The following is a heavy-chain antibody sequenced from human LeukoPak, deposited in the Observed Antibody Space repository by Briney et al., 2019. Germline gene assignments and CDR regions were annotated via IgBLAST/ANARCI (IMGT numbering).Heavy chain of an antibody. Sequence: SETLSLTCTVSGGSISSYYWSWIRQPPGKGLEWIGYIYYSGSTNYNPSLKSRVTISVDTSKNQFSLKLSSVTAADTAVYYCARAYYDILTGYYSLDYWGQGTLVTVSS. J-gene: IGHJ4*02. CDR3: ARAYYDILTGYYSLDY. V-gene: IGHV4-59*01. CDR1: GGSISSYY. CDR2: IYYSGST. D-gene: IGHD3-9*01.